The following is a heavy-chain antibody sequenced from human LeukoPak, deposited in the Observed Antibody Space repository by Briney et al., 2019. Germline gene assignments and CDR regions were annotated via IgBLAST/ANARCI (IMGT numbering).Heavy chain of an antibody. CDR2: IYYSGST. CDR1: GGSLSSGDYY. Sequence: PSETLSLTCTVSGGSLSSGDYYWSWIRQPPGTGLEWIGYIYYSGSTYYNPSLKSRVTISVDTSKNQFSLKLSSVTAADTAVYYCARERNKRQFDPWGQGTLVTVSS. CDR3: ARERNKRQFDP. V-gene: IGHV4-30-4*01. J-gene: IGHJ5*02.